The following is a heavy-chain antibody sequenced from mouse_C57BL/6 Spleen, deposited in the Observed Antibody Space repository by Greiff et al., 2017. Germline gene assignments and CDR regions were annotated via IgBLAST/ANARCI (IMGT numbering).Heavy chain of an antibody. V-gene: IGHV1-50*01. J-gene: IGHJ4*01. CDR3: ARSPRDSSGYGAMDY. CDR2: LDPSDSFT. Sequence: QVQLQQPGAELVKPGASVKLSCKASGYTFTSYWMPWVKQRPGLGLEWIGELDPSDSFTHYNQKFKGKATLTVATSSSTAYMPLSRLTSEDSAVYYCARSPRDSSGYGAMDYWGQGTSVTVSS. CDR1: GYTFTSYW. D-gene: IGHD3-2*02.